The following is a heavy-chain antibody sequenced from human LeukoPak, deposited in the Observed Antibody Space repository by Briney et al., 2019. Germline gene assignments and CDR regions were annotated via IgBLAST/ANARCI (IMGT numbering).Heavy chain of an antibody. CDR1: GYTFTSYG. D-gene: IGHD3-22*01. CDR2: ISAYNGNT. Sequence: GASVKVSCKASGYTFTSYGISWVRQAPGQGLEWMGWISAYNGNTNYAQKLQGRVTMTTDTSTSTAYMYLRSLRSDDTAVYYCARPYYDSSAPPYDYWGQGTLVTVSS. V-gene: IGHV1-18*01. CDR3: ARPYYDSSAPPYDY. J-gene: IGHJ4*02.